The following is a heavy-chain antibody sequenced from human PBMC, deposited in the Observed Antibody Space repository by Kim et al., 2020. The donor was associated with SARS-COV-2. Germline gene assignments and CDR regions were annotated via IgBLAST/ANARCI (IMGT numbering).Heavy chain of an antibody. CDR2: IIPNSGGT. D-gene: IGHD2-2*02. CDR3: ARAPSRNTPYTFAY. CDR1: GYTFTDYY. J-gene: IGHJ4*02. V-gene: IGHV1-2*02. Sequence: ASVKVSCKASGYTFTDYYIYWVRQAPGQGLEWMGWIIPNSGGTSFAQKFQGRVTMTRDTSISTAYMELNRLRSDDTAIYYCARAPSRNTPYTFAYWGQGTLVTVSS.